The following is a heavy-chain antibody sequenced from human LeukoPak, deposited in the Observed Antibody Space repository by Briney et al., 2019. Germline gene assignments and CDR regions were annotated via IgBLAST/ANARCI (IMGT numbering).Heavy chain of an antibody. CDR1: GGSISSYY. Sequence: PSETPSLTCTVSGGSISSYYWSWIRQPPGKGLEWIGYIYYSGSTNYNPSLKSRVTISVDTSKNQFSLKLSSVTAADTAVYYCARGLPRHYFDYWGQGTLVTVSS. CDR2: IYYSGST. V-gene: IGHV4-59*01. J-gene: IGHJ4*02. CDR3: ARGLPRHYFDY.